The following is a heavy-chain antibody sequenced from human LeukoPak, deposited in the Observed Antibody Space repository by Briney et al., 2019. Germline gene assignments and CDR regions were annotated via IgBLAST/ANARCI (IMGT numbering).Heavy chain of an antibody. Sequence: TASETLSLTCTVSGGSVTDYYWSWIRQPPGRGLEWIGYIYATGSTDYNPSLKSRVTISVDTSKNQFSLELRSVTAADTAVYYCAKQKGLDPWGQGTLVTVSS. J-gene: IGHJ5*02. V-gene: IGHV4-59*02. CDR2: IYATGST. D-gene: IGHD1/OR15-1a*01. CDR1: GGSVTDYY. CDR3: AKQKGLDP.